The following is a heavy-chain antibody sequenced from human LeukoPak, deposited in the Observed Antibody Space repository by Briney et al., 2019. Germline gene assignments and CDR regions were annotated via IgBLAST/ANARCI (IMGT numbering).Heavy chain of an antibody. CDR1: GGSIRSHY. CDR2: IYYSGNT. V-gene: IGHV4-59*11. D-gene: IGHD6-19*01. Sequence: PSETLSLTCTVSGGSIRSHYWSWIRQTPGKGLEWIGYIYYSGNTNYNPSLKSRVTISVDTSKNQFSLRLTSVTAADSAVYYCARDGDYSSGWYQYFQHWGQGALVTVSS. J-gene: IGHJ1*01. CDR3: ARDGDYSSGWYQYFQH.